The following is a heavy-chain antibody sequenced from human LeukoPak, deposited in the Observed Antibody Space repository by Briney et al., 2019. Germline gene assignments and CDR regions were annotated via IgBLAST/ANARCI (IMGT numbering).Heavy chain of an antibody. D-gene: IGHD1-26*01. J-gene: IGHJ4*02. CDR3: ARRTRSGSYPIDY. Sequence: GGSLRLSCAASGFTFSSYSMNWVRQAPGKGLEWVSSISSSSSYIYYADSVKGRFTISRDNAKNSLYLQMNSLRAEDTAVYYCARRTRSGSYPIDYWGQGTLVTVSS. CDR2: ISSSSSYI. CDR1: GFTFSSYS. V-gene: IGHV3-21*01.